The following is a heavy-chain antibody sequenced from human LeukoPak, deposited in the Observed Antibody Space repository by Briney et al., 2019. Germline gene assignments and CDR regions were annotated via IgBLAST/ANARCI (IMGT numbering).Heavy chain of an antibody. V-gene: IGHV1-8*01. D-gene: IGHD6-13*01. CDR1: GYTFTSYD. J-gene: IGHJ5*02. CDR2: MNPNSGNT. CDR3: ARTGSSWYGWFDP. Sequence: GASVTVYFKASGYTFTSYDINWVRQATGQGLEWMGWMNPNSGNTSYAQKFQGRVTITRNTSISTAYMELSSLRSEDTAVYYCARTGSSWYGWFDPWGQGTLVTVPS.